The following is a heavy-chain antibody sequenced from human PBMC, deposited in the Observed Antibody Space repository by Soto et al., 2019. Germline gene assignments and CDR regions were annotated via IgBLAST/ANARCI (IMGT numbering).Heavy chain of an antibody. Sequence: SVKASCKASGYHISSSAMHWVRQAPGQRLEWMGWINAGNGNTKYSQKFLGRVTITRDTTASTASMELSILRSEDTAVNYCATELLGGCHSHYNGMECLGQGIRVT. CDR3: ATELLGGCHSHYNGMEC. CDR2: INAGNGNT. D-gene: IGHD6-19*01. J-gene: IGHJ6*01. CDR1: GYHISSSA. V-gene: IGHV1-3*01.